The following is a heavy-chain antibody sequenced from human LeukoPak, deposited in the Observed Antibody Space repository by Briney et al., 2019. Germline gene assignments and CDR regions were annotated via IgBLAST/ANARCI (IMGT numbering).Heavy chain of an antibody. CDR2: INPNSGGT. CDR1: GYTFTNYY. Sequence: ASVKVSCKASGYTFTNYYMHWVRQAPGQGLERMGWINPNSGGTNYAQKFQGRVTMTRDTSISTAYMELSRLRSDDTAVYYCARDLNGYDLDYWGQGTLVTVSS. V-gene: IGHV1-2*02. D-gene: IGHD5-12*01. J-gene: IGHJ4*02. CDR3: ARDLNGYDLDY.